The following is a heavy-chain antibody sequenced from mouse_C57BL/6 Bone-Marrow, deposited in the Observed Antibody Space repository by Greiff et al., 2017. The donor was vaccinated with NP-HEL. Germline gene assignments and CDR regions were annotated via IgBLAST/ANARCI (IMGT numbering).Heavy chain of an antibody. CDR2: IRLKSDNYAT. CDR1: GFTFSNYW. CDR3: TAAKTGNFDV. V-gene: IGHV6-3*01. D-gene: IGHD4-1*01. J-gene: IGHJ1*03. Sequence: EVKLEESGGGLVQPGGSMKLSCVASGFTFSNYWMNWVRQSPEKGLEWVAQIRLKSDNYATHYAESVKGRFTISRDDSKSSVYLQMNNLRAEDTGIYYCTAAKTGNFDVWGTGTTVTVSS.